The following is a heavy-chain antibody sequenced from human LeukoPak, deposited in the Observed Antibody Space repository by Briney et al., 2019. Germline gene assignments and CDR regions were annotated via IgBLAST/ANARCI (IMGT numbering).Heavy chain of an antibody. D-gene: IGHD6-19*01. CDR2: ISYDGSNK. V-gene: IGHV3-30*18. Sequence: GRSLRLSCAASGFTFSSYGMHWVRQAPGKGLEWVAVISYDGSNKYYADSVKGRFTISRDNSKNTLYLQMNSLRAEDTAVYYCAKVRVVAVTGTGLSSWGQGTLVTVSS. J-gene: IGHJ4*02. CDR3: AKVRVVAVTGTGLSS. CDR1: GFTFSSYG.